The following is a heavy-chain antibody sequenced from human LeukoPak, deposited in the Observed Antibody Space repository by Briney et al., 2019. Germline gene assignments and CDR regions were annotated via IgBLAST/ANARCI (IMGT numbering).Heavy chain of an antibody. CDR1: GYSIRSSNW. V-gene: IGHV4-28*05. D-gene: IGHD6-13*01. CDR3: ASKLDSRNWFDP. Sequence: PSDTLSLTCAVSGYSIRSSNWWGWIRQPPGKGLEWIGYIYYDGSIFYNPSLRCRVTMSVDTSKNQFSLRLNSVTAVDTAVYYCASKLDSRNWFDPWGQGTLVIVSS. J-gene: IGHJ5*02. CDR2: IYYDGSI.